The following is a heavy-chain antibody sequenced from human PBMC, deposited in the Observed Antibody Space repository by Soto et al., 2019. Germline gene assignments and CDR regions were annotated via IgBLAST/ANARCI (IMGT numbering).Heavy chain of an antibody. CDR2: VDPSDSYT. CDR1: GYSFTSYW. V-gene: IGHV5-10-1*01. D-gene: IGHD3-22*01. Sequence: GESLKISCKGSGYSFTSYWIRWARQMPGKGLEWMGRVDPSDSYTNYSPSFQGHVTISADKSISTAYLQWSSLKASDTAMYYCARRGDSSGYFYAFDIWGQGTTVTVSS. J-gene: IGHJ3*02. CDR3: ARRGDSSGYFYAFDI.